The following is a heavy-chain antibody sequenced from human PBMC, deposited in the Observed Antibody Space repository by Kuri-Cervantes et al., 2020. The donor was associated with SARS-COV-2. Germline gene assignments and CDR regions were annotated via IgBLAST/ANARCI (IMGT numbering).Heavy chain of an antibody. D-gene: IGHD2-2*01. CDR1: GGSISSSSYY. V-gene: IGHV4-39*07. J-gene: IGHJ4*02. Sequence: SETLSLTCTVSGGSISSSSYYWGWMRQPPGKGLEWIGSIYYSGSTYYNPYLKSRVTTSVDTSKNKFSLTLSSVTGADTAVYYCARHSRVVPAARTRFDSWGQGTLVTVSS. CDR2: IYYSGST. CDR3: ARHSRVVPAARTRFDS.